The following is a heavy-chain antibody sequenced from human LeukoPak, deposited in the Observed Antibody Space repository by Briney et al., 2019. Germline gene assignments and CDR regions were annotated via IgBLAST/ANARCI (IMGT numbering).Heavy chain of an antibody. CDR1: GGTFSSYA. Sequence: SVKVSCKASGGTFSSYAISWVRQAPGQGLEWMGGIIPIFGTANYAQKFQGRVTITADESTSTAYMELGSLRSEDTAVYYCARDGDYYGSGGGIDYWGQGTLVTVSS. V-gene: IGHV1-69*13. D-gene: IGHD3-10*01. J-gene: IGHJ4*02. CDR3: ARDGDYYGSGGGIDY. CDR2: IIPIFGTA.